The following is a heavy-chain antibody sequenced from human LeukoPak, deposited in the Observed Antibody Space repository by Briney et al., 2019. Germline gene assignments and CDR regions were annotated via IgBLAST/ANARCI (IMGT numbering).Heavy chain of an antibody. J-gene: IGHJ4*02. D-gene: IGHD5-12*01. CDR3: ARSGYSGYEGDY. Sequence: RGESLQISCQGFGYRFTTYWIAWVRQLPGKGLEWMGIIFPSDSDTRYSPSFQGQVTLSADKSISTAYLQWSSLKASDTAMYYCARSGYSGYEGDYWGQGTLVTVSS. CDR1: GYRFTTYW. CDR2: IFPSDSDT. V-gene: IGHV5-51*01.